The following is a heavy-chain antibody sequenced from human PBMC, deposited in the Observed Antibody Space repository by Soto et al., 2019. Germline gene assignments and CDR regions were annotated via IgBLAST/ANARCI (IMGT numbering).Heavy chain of an antibody. CDR1: GFTFSDYA. V-gene: IGHV3-30*18. J-gene: IGHJ4*02. Sequence: VQLVESGGGVVQPGRSLRLSCAASGFTFSDYAMNWVRQAPGKGLEWVAVVSHDGINTHYAASVKGRFTISRDSSKNTVSLEMTSLRAEDTAVYYCAKGVRQWLVTSDFNYWGQGALVTVSS. CDR2: VSHDGINT. CDR3: AKGVRQWLVTSDFNY. D-gene: IGHD6-19*01.